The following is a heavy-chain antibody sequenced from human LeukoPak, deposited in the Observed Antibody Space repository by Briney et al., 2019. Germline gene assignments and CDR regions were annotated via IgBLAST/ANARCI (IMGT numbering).Heavy chain of an antibody. CDR2: IGHSGHTT. J-gene: IGHJ4*02. CDR3: ANGAAAGTPTIGDY. Sequence: GGSLRLSCAASGFTFSSYAMSWVRQAPGKGLEWVSAIGHSGHTTYYADSVKGRFTISRDSSKNTLNLQMNSLRAEDTAVYYCANGAAAGTPTIGDYWGQGTLVTVSS. V-gene: IGHV3-23*01. CDR1: GFTFSSYA. D-gene: IGHD6-13*01.